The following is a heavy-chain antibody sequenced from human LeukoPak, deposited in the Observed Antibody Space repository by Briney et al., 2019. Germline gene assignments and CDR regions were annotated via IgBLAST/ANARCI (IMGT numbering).Heavy chain of an antibody. CDR1: GFTVSNNY. CDR2: IYNGGNT. J-gene: IGHJ3*02. CDR3: ARAAVTTGHAFDI. Sequence: PGGSLRLSCAASGFTVSNNYMSWVRQAPGKGLEWVSSIYNGGNTYYADSVKGRFTISRDNSKNTLYLQMNSLRAEDTAVYYCARAAVTTGHAFDIWGQGTMVTVSS. D-gene: IGHD4-17*01. V-gene: IGHV3-53*01.